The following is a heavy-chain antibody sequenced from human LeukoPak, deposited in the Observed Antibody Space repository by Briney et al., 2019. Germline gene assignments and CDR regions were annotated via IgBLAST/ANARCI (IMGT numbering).Heavy chain of an antibody. CDR2: IIPIFGTA. Sequence: SVKVSCKASGGTFSSYAISWVRQAPGQGLEWMGGIIPIFGTANYAQKFQGRVTITTDESTSTAYMELSSLRSEDTAVYYCTEGSQYYMDVWGKGTTVTVSS. CDR3: TEGSQYYMDV. CDR1: GGTFSSYA. V-gene: IGHV1-69*05. J-gene: IGHJ6*03.